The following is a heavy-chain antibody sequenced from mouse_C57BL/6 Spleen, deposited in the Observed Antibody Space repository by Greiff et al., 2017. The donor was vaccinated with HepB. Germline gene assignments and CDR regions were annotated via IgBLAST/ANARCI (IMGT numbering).Heavy chain of an antibody. J-gene: IGHJ3*01. CDR1: GYSITSGYY. CDR2: ISYDGSN. Sequence: EVKLQESGPGLVKPSQSLSLTCSVTGYSITSGYYWNWIRQFPGNKQEWMGYISYDGSNNYNPTLKNRISITRDTSKNQFFLKLNSVTTEDTATYCCARHYDYDGAFAYWGQGTLVTVSA. CDR3: ARHYDYDGAFAY. V-gene: IGHV3-6*01. D-gene: IGHD2-4*01.